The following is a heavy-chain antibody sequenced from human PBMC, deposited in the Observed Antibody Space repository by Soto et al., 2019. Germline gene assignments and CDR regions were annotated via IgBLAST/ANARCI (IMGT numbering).Heavy chain of an antibody. CDR2: ISSNGGST. D-gene: IGHD2-15*01. CDR3: VKASGDCSGGSCYFDY. CDR1: GFTFSSYA. V-gene: IGHV3-64D*09. Sequence: GGSLRLSCSASGFTFSSYAMHWVRQAPGKGLEYVSAISSNGGSTYYADSVKGRLTISRDNSKNTLYLQMSSLRAEDTAVYYCVKASGDCSGGSCYFDYWGQGTLVTVSS. J-gene: IGHJ4*02.